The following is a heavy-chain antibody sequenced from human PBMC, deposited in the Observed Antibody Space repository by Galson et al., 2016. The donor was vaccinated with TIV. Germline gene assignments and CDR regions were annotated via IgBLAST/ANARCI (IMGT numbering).Heavy chain of an antibody. CDR1: GGSISTGDYY. D-gene: IGHD2-15*01. CDR3: ARARRVARVVVAATGTAIDH. V-gene: IGHV4-30-4*01. Sequence: CKVSGGSISTGDYYWMWIRQPPGKGLEWVGSIYYSGTTYYNPSLMSRVIVSVDASKNQFSLKLSSVTAADTAVFYCARARRVARVVVAATGTAIDHWGRGTLVTVSS. CDR2: IYYSGTT. J-gene: IGHJ4*02.